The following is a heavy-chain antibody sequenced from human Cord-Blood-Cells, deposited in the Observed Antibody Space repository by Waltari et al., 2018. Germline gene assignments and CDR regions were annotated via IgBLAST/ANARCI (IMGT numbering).Heavy chain of an antibody. J-gene: IGHJ4*02. D-gene: IGHD6-6*01. CDR3: ARDTEYSSASFDY. Sequence: QVQLVQSGAVVKTPGSSVRVSCRASGGTFSSYAISRVRKAPGQGLEWMGGIIPIFGTANYAQKFQGRVTITADESTSTAYMELSSLRSEDTAVYCCARDTEYSSASFDYWRQGTLVTVSS. CDR2: IIPIFGTA. CDR1: GGTFSSYA. V-gene: IGHV1-69*01.